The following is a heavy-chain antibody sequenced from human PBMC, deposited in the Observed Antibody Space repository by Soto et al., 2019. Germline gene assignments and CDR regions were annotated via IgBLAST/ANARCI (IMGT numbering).Heavy chain of an antibody. CDR2: IRSKSNNYAT. Sequence: EVQLVESGGGLVQPGGSLKLSCAASGFSFSDSAMHWVRQASGKGLEWVGRIRSKSNNYATEYHASGKGRFTISRDDSKNTAYLQMNSLKTEDTALYYCTRHLVAFWGQGTLVTVSS. CDR1: GFSFSDSA. CDR3: TRHLVAF. J-gene: IGHJ4*02. V-gene: IGHV3-73*01.